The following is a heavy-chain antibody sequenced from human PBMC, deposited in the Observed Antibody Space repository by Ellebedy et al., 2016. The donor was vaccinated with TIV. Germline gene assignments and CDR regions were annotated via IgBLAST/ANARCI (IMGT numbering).Heavy chain of an antibody. D-gene: IGHD1-26*01. CDR3: ARANGGSYSLVY. CDR2: MNPNSGNT. V-gene: IGHV1-8*01. CDR1: GYTFTSYD. Sequence: ASVKVSCKASGYTFTSYDINWVRQATGQGLEWMGWMNPNSGNTGYAQKFQGRVTMTRNTSISTAYMELSSLRSEDTAVYYCARANGGSYSLVYWGQGTLVTVSS. J-gene: IGHJ4*02.